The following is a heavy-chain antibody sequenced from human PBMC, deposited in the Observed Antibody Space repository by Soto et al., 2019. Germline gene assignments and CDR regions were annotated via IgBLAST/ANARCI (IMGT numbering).Heavy chain of an antibody. CDR3: ARWGCSSTSCYALRDPDY. J-gene: IGHJ4*02. V-gene: IGHV3-21*01. CDR1: GFIFSSYS. CDR2: ISSSSSYI. D-gene: IGHD2-2*01. Sequence: GGSLRLSCAASGFIFSSYSMNWVRQAPGKGLEWVSSISSSSSYIYYADSVKGRFTISRDNAKNSLYLQMNSLRAEDTAVYYCARWGCSSTSCYALRDPDYWGQGTLVTVSS.